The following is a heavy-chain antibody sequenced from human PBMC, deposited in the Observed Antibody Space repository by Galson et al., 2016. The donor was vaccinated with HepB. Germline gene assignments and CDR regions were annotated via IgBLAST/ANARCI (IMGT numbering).Heavy chain of an antibody. CDR1: GFTFSSSA. CDR2: ISGDASRT. Sequence: SLRLSCAASGFTFSSSAMSWVRQTPGKGLEWVTAISGDASRTYYADSVKGRFTISRDNSKNTLYLQMNSLRAEDTAVYYCAREVGYSYVVTINWFDPWGQGTLVTVSS. J-gene: IGHJ5*02. D-gene: IGHD5-18*01. V-gene: IGHV3-23*01. CDR3: AREVGYSYVVTINWFDP.